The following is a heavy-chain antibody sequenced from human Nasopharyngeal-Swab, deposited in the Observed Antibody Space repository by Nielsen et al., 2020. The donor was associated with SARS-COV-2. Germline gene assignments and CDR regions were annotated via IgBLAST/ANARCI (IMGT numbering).Heavy chain of an antibody. J-gene: IGHJ6*02. CDR2: IGTAGDA. Sequence: ETLSLTCAASGFTFSSYDMHWVRQATGKGLEWVSAIGTAGDAYYPGSVKGRFTISRENAKNSLYLQMNSLRAGDTAVYYCARGVMVQGVNGYYYGMDVWGQGTTVTVSS. CDR3: ARGVMVQGVNGYYYGMDV. CDR1: GFTFSSYD. D-gene: IGHD3-10*01. V-gene: IGHV3-13*01.